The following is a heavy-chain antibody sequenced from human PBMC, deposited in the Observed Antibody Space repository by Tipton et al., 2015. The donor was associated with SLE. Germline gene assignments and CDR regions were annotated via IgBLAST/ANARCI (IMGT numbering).Heavy chain of an antibody. CDR2: IYYSGST. CDR1: GGSISSYY. D-gene: IGHD3-22*01. J-gene: IGHJ1*01. Sequence: TLSLTCTVSGGSISSYYWSWIRQPPGKGLEWIGYIYYSGSTNYNPSLKSRVTISVDRSKNQFSLKLSSVTAADTAVYYCARVGVASYYDSSGYPLEYFQHWGQGTLVTVSS. V-gene: IGHV4-59*12. CDR3: ARVGVASYYDSSGYPLEYFQH.